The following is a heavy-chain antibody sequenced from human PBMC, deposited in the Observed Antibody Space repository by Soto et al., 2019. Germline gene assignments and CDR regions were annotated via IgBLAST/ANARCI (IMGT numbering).Heavy chain of an antibody. CDR2: IRSKTDDGTT. CDR1: GFSFTNAW. V-gene: IGHV3-15*02. D-gene: IGHD1-26*01. CDR3: TTGFRWEVLYSS. J-gene: IGHJ5*02. Sequence: EVQLVESGGALVKPGGSLRLSCAASGFSFTNAWMSWVRQAPGKGLGWVGRIRSKTDDGTTDYAAPVKGRFTISRDDSENTLYLQMSSLKTEDTAVYYFTTGFRWEVLYSSWGQGTLVTVSS.